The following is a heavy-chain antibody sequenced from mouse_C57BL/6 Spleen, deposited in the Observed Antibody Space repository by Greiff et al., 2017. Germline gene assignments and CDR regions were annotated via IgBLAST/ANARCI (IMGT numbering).Heavy chain of an antibody. Sequence: EVKLMESGPGLVKPSQSLSLTCSVTGYSITSGYYWNWIRQFPGNKLEWMGYISYDGSNNYNPSLKNRISITRDTSKNQFFLKLNSVTTEDTATYYCARDDITTVVDYFDYWGQGTTLTVSS. CDR2: ISYDGSN. D-gene: IGHD1-1*01. CDR3: ARDDITTVVDYFDY. CDR1: GYSITSGYY. V-gene: IGHV3-6*01. J-gene: IGHJ2*01.